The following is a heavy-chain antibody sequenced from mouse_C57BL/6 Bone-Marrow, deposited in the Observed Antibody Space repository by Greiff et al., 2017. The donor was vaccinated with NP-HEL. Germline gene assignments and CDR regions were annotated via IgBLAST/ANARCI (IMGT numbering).Heavy chain of an antibody. D-gene: IGHD1-1*02. CDR2: ISSGGDYI. V-gene: IGHV5-9-1*02. J-gene: IGHJ3*01. CDR1: GFTFSSYA. CDR3: TREGGLAWFAY. Sequence: EVHLVESGEGLVKPGGSLKLSCAASGFTFSSYAMAWVRQTPEKRLEWVAYISSGGDYIYYADTVKGRFTISRDNARNTLYLQMSSRKSEDTAMYYCTREGGLAWFAYWGQGTLVTVSA.